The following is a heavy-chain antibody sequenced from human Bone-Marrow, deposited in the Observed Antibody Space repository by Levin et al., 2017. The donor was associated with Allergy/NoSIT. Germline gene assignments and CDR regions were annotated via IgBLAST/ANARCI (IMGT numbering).Heavy chain of an antibody. J-gene: IGHJ6*03. D-gene: IGHD2-8*02. CDR1: GFTFNYYA. V-gene: IGHV3-21*06. CDR3: AREGVNWWSNSYLDV. Sequence: PGGSLRLSCAASGFTFNYYAMNWVRQAPGKGLEWVSSISSTQTYTYYADSVRGRFTISRDNTKNSLYLQMSRLRAEDTAVYYCAREGVNWWSNSYLDVWGEGTTVTVSS. CDR2: ISSTQTYT.